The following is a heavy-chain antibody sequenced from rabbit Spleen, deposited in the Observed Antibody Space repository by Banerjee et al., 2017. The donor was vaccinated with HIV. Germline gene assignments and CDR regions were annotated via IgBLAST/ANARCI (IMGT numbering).Heavy chain of an antibody. D-gene: IGHD1-1*01. CDR1: GFSFSSTDY. CDR2: IAAGSGRFT. V-gene: IGHV1S40*01. J-gene: IGHJ6*01. CDR3: ARARDNGVYYLGYGMDL. Sequence: QSLEESGGALVKLGASLTLTCTPSGFSFSSTDYMCWVRQAPGRGLEWIACIAAGSGRFTYYASWAKGRFTISKTSSTTVTLQMTSLTAADTATYFCARARDNGVYYLGYGMDLWGQGTLVTVS.